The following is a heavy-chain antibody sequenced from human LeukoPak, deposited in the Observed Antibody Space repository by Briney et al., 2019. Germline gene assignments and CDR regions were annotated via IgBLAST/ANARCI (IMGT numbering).Heavy chain of an antibody. D-gene: IGHD3-22*01. CDR3: ARESVRRISMRARGYFDY. J-gene: IGHJ4*02. V-gene: IGHV3-7*01. Sequence: GGSLRLPCSASGFVYSAFWMSWVRQAPGKGLEWVANIKQDGSEKYYVDSVKGRFTIARDNAKNTVFLQMDSLRAEDTAVYFCARESVRRISMRARGYFDYWGQGTLVTVSS. CDR2: IKQDGSEK. CDR1: GFVYSAFW.